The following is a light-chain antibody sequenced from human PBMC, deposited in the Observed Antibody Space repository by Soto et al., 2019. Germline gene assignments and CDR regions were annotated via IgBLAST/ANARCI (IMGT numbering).Light chain of an antibody. Sequence: EIVLTQYPGTLSLSPGERATLSCRASQTVSNSFVSLFQQIPGQAPRLLIYGASMRATGIPDRFSGSGSGTDFTLTISRLEPEDFAVYYCQQCGSSSTFGQGTRLEI. V-gene: IGKV3-20*01. CDR1: QTVSNSF. CDR3: QQCGSSST. J-gene: IGKJ5*01. CDR2: GAS.